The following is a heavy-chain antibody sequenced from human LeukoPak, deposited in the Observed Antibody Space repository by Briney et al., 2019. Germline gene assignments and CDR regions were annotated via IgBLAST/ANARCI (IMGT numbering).Heavy chain of an antibody. CDR3: AKALSSITARAWDY. CDR1: GFTFSSYG. CDR2: ISGSSGST. D-gene: IGHD6-6*01. V-gene: IGHV3-23*01. J-gene: IGHJ4*02. Sequence: GRSLRLSCAASGFTFSSYGMHWVRQAPGKGLEWVSAISGSSGSTDYADSVKGRFTISRDNSKNTLYLQMNSLRAEDTAVYYCAKALSSITARAWDYWGQGTLVTVSS.